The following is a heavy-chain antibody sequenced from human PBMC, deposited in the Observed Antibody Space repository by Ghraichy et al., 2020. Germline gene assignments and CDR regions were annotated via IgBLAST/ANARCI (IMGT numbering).Heavy chain of an antibody. CDR2: ISGSGGST. V-gene: IGHV3-23*01. J-gene: IGHJ6*02. CDR1: GFTFSSYA. CDR3: AKVIWWELPRRYYGMDV. D-gene: IGHD1-26*01. Sequence: GGSLRLSCAASGFTFSSYAMSWVRQAPGKRLEWVSAISGSGGSTYYADSVKGRFTISRDNSKNTLYLQMNSLRAEDTAVYYCAKVIWWELPRRYYGMDVWGQGTTVTVSS.